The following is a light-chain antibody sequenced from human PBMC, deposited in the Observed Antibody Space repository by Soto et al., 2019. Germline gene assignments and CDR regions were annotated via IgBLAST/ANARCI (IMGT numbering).Light chain of an antibody. CDR1: QSISSW. CDR3: QQYNSYPYI. Sequence: DIQMTQSPSTLSASVGDRVTITCRASQSISSWLAWYQRKPGKAPKLLIYKASSLESGVPSRFSGSGSGTEFTLTISSLQPDDFATYYCQQYNSYPYIFGPGTKLEIK. J-gene: IGKJ2*01. CDR2: KAS. V-gene: IGKV1-5*03.